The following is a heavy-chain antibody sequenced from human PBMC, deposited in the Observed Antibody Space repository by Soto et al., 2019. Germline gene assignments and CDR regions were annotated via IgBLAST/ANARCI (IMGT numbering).Heavy chain of an antibody. Sequence: ASVKVSCKASGYTFTSYAMHWVRQAPGQRLEWMGWINAGNGNTKYSQKFQGRVTITRDTSASTAYMELSSLRSEDTAVYYCATQSNLRFLEWLTGLSSSLGWFDPWGQGTLVTVSS. CDR2: INAGNGNT. D-gene: IGHD3-3*01. J-gene: IGHJ5*02. CDR1: GYTFTSYA. CDR3: ATQSNLRFLEWLTGLSSSLGWFDP. V-gene: IGHV1-3*01.